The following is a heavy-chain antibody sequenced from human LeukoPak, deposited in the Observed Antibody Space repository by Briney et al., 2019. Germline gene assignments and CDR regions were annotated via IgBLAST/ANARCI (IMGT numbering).Heavy chain of an antibody. D-gene: IGHD3-16*01. J-gene: IGHJ4*02. Sequence: GGSLRLSCAASGFSFNTYSMNWVRQAPGRGLEWVSSISSSSTYIFYTESVQGRFTISRDDAQNSLYLQMNSLRAEDTGVYYCARDYGRLVDYWGQGTLVTVSS. CDR1: GFSFNTYS. V-gene: IGHV3-21*01. CDR3: ARDYGRLVDY. CDR2: ISSSSTYI.